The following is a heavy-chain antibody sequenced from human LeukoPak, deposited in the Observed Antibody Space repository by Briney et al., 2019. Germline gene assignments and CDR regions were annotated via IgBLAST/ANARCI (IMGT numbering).Heavy chain of an antibody. J-gene: IGHJ4*02. CDR2: IYYSGTT. V-gene: IGHV4-59*08. CDR3: ARHADLYSRSAQIYFDY. Sequence: SETLSLTCIVSGGSISSYYWSRIRQPPGKGLEWIGYIYYSGTTHYSPSLKSRVTISVDTSKNQFSLRLSSVTAADTAVYYCARHADLYSRSAQIYFDYWGQGTLVTVSS. CDR1: GGSISSYY. D-gene: IGHD6-6*01.